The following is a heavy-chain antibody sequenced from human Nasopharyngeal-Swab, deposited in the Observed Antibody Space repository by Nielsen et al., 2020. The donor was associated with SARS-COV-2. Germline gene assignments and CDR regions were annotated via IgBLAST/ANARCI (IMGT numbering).Heavy chain of an antibody. CDR1: GYTFTRYY. J-gene: IGHJ5*02. CDR2: INPGGVSA. D-gene: IGHD2-15*01. V-gene: IGHV1-46*01. Sequence: ASVKVSCKASGYTFTRYYIHWVRQAPGQGLEWMGIINPGGVSARYSQNFQGRVTMTRDTSTNTVYMELYSLTSEDTAVYYCARGGDPREVVAATDCFDPWGQGTLVTVSS. CDR3: ARGGDPREVVAATDCFDP.